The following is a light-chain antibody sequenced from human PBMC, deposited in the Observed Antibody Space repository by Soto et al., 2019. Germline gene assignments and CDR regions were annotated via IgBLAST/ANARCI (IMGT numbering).Light chain of an antibody. CDR1: QSVSSY. J-gene: IGKJ5*01. CDR3: QQRSDWPRT. Sequence: EIVLTQSPGTLSLSPGERATLSCRASQSVSSYLAWYQQKPGQAPRLLIYDASNRVTGIPARFSGSGSGTDFTLTISSLEPEDFAVYYCQQRSDWPRTFGQGTRLEI. V-gene: IGKV3-11*01. CDR2: DAS.